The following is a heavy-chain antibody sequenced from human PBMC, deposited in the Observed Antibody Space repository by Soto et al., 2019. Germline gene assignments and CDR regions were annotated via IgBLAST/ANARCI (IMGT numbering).Heavy chain of an antibody. CDR3: ARHRQYDFWSAEYYYGMDV. CDR2: ISAYNGNT. V-gene: IGHV1-18*01. J-gene: IGHJ6*02. CDR1: GYTFTSYG. Sequence: ASVKVSCKASGYTFTSYGISWVRQAPGQGLEWMGWISAYNGNTNYAQKLQGRVTMTTDTSTSTAYMELRSLRSDDTAVYYCARHRQYDFWSAEYYYGMDVWGQGTTVTVSS. D-gene: IGHD3-3*01.